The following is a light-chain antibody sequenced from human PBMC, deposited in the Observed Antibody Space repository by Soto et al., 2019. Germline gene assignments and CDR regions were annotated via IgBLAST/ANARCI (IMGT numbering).Light chain of an antibody. CDR1: QSVSSSS. J-gene: IGKJ2*01. Sequence: EIVLTQSPGTLSLSPGERATLSCRASQSVSSSSLAWYQHRPGQAPRLLIFGASSRATGIPDRFSGSGSGTDFTLTISRLEPEDFAVYYCQPYGDSRYTFGQGTKLEIK. CDR2: GAS. V-gene: IGKV3-20*01. CDR3: QPYGDSRYT.